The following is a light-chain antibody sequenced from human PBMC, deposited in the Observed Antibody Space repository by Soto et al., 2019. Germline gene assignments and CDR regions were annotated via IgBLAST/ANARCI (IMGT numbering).Light chain of an antibody. V-gene: IGLV2-14*01. CDR2: DVS. J-gene: IGLJ2*01. CDR1: SSDVGGYNY. CDR3: SSYTRSSTLYVV. Sequence: QSALTQPASVSGSPGQSITISCTGSSSDVGGYNYVSWYQQHPGKAPKLMIYDVSNRPSGVSNRFSGSKSGNTASLTISGLQAEDEADYYCSSYTRSSTLYVVFAGETKLTVL.